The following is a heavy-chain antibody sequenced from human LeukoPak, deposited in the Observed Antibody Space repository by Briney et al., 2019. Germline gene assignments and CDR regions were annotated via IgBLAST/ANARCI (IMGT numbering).Heavy chain of an antibody. D-gene: IGHD6-13*01. V-gene: IGHV4-59*01. CDR3: ARAYSPLIPFDY. J-gene: IGHJ4*02. CDR2: IYYSGST. CDR1: GGSFSGYY. Sequence: ASETLSLTCAVYGGSFSGYYWSWIRQPPGKGLEWIGYIYYSGSTNYNPSLKSRVTISVDTSKNQFSLKLSSVTAADTAVYYCARAYSPLIPFDYWGQGTLVTVSS.